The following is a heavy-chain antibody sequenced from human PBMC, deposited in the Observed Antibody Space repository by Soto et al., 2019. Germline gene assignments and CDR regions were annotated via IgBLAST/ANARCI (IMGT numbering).Heavy chain of an antibody. J-gene: IGHJ4*02. CDR3: HGPPGGGGY. Sequence: EVQLVESGGGLIQPGGSLRLSCAVSGFTVSNNYMSWVRQAPGKGLEGVSVIYSGGYTAYGDSVKGRFTISRDNSKKTPYLQKKRLRPTDQGFYYWHGPPGGGGYWGQGTLVTVSS. V-gene: IGHV3-53*01. CDR1: GFTVSNNY. CDR2: IYSGGYT. D-gene: IGHD3-10*01.